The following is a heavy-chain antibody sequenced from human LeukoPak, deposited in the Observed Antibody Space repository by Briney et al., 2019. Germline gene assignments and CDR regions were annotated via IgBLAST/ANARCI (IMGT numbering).Heavy chain of an antibody. Sequence: GGSLRLSCAAFGFTFSDYWMSWVRQAPGKGLQWVANINQDGGEKYYVDSVRGRFTISRDNGKNSLYLQMSSLRAEDAAVYYCARDHSIAAAGVDSWGQGTLVTVSS. J-gene: IGHJ4*02. CDR2: INQDGGEK. CDR3: ARDHSIAAAGVDS. CDR1: GFTFSDYW. D-gene: IGHD6-13*01. V-gene: IGHV3-7*03.